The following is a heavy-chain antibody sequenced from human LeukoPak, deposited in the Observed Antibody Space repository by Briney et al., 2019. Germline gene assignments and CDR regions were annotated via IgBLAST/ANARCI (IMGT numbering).Heavy chain of an antibody. CDR3: ARASASSSSNWFDP. CDR1: GGSISSYY. CDR2: IYYSGST. J-gene: IGHJ5*02. D-gene: IGHD6-6*01. Sequence: SETLSLTCTVSGGSISSYYWSWIRQPPGKRLEWIGYIYYSGSTNYNPSLKSRVTISVDTSKNQFSLKLSSVTAADTAVYYCARASASSSSNWFDPWGQGTLVTVSS. V-gene: IGHV4-59*08.